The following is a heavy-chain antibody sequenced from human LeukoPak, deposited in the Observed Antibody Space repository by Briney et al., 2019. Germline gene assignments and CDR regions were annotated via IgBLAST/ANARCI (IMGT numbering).Heavy chain of an antibody. CDR1: GFTFSDYY. J-gene: IGHJ4*02. D-gene: IGHD6-13*01. CDR3: ARDRRAGAIAAGDY. V-gene: IGHV3-11*01. Sequence: GGSLRLSCAASGFTFSDYYMSWIRQAPGKGLEWVSYISSSGSTIYYADSVEGRFTISRDNAKKSLYLEMNSLRAEDTAVYYCARDRRAGAIAAGDYWGQGTLVTVSS. CDR2: ISSSGSTI.